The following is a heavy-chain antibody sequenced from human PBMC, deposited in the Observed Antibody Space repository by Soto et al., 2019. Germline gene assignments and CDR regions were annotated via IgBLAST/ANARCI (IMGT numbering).Heavy chain of an antibody. CDR2: IHYSGST. CDR3: AIDDADYRYYYMDV. Sequence: SETLSLTCTVSGGSITSYYWSWIRQPPGKGLEWIGYIHYSGSTNYNPSLKSRVTISRDTSKNQLSLRLSSVTGADTAVYYCAIDDADYRYYYMDVWGKGTTVTVSS. D-gene: IGHD4-17*01. V-gene: IGHV4-59*01. J-gene: IGHJ6*03. CDR1: GGSITSYY.